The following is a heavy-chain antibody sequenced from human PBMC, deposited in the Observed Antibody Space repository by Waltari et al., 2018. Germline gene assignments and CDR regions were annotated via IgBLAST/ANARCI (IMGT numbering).Heavy chain of an antibody. D-gene: IGHD4-17*01. CDR1: GYTFTSYA. J-gene: IGHJ3*02. Sequence: QVQLVQSGAEVKKPGASVKVSCKASGYTFTSYAMHWVRQAPGQRLEWMGWINPNSGGTNYAQKCQGRVTMTRDTAISTAYMELSRLRSDDTAVYYCARDHFPSVTRGDIWGQGTMVTVSS. CDR3: ARDHFPSVTRGDI. V-gene: IGHV1-2*02. CDR2: INPNSGGT.